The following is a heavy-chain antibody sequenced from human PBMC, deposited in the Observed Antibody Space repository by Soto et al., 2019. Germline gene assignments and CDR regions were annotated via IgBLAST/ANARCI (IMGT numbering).Heavy chain of an antibody. CDR3: ARGFYTVTNWFDP. J-gene: IGHJ5*02. CDR2: IYYSGST. D-gene: IGHD4-17*01. V-gene: IGHV4-31*03. Sequence: QVQLQESGPGLVKPSQTLSLTCTVSGGSISSGGYYWSWIRQHPRKGPEWIGYIYYSGSTYYNPSLKSRVTMSVDTSKNQFSLKLNYVTAADTAVYYCARGFYTVTNWFDPWGQGTLVTVSS. CDR1: GGSISSGGYY.